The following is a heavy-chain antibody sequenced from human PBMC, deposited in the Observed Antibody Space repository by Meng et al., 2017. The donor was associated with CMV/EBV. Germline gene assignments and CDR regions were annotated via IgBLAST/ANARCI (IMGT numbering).Heavy chain of an antibody. CDR3: TRDWGDYDYVWGSD. Sequence: GESLKISCIASGFKFGDYVMSWVRQAPGKGLEWVGFIRSKGYGETTEYAASVKGRFTISRDDSKGIAYLQMNSLRTEDTAMYHCTRDWGDYDYVWGSDWGQGTLVTVYS. D-gene: IGHD3-16*01. CDR1: GFKFGDYV. V-gene: IGHV3-49*04. CDR2: IRSKGYGETT. J-gene: IGHJ4*02.